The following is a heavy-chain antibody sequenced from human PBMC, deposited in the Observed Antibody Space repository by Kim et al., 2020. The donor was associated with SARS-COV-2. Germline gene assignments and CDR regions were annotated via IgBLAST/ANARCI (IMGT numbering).Heavy chain of an antibody. CDR2: FDPEDGET. D-gene: IGHD6-13*01. V-gene: IGHV1-24*01. CDR1: GYTLTELS. Sequence: ASVKVSCKVSGYTLTELSMHWVRQAPGKGLEWMGGFDPEDGETSYAQKFQGRVTMTEDTSTDTAYMELSSLRSEDTAVYYCATALALDGRIAAAGPDDYYHYHVRDVWRQGTTVPVSS. CDR3: ATALALDGRIAAAGPDDYYHYHVRDV. J-gene: IGHJ6*01.